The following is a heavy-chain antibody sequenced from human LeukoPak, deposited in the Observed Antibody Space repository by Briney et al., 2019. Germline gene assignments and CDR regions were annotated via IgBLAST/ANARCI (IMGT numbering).Heavy chain of an antibody. CDR2: IYYSGST. V-gene: IGHV4-30-4*01. CDR3: ARKPNAVYWFDP. Sequence: SQTLSLTCTVSGGSISSGDYYWSWIRQPPGKGLEWIGYIYYSGSTYYNPSLKSRVTISVDTSKNQFSLRLSSVTAVDTAVYYCARKPNAVYWFDPWGQGTLVTVSS. CDR1: GGSISSGDYY. J-gene: IGHJ5*02. D-gene: IGHD4/OR15-4a*01.